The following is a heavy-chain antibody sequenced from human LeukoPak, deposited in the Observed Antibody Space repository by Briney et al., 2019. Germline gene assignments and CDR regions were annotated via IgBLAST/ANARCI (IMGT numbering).Heavy chain of an antibody. CDR3: AGHRGGRLDY. V-gene: IGHV4-34*01. J-gene: IGHJ4*02. D-gene: IGHD4-23*01. CDR1: GDSINSYY. Sequence: PSETLSLTCTVSGDSINSYYWSWIRQPPGKGLEWIGEINHSGSTNYNPSLKSRVTISVDTSKNQFSLKLSSVTAADTAVYYCAGHRGGRLDYWGQGTLVTVSS. CDR2: INHSGST.